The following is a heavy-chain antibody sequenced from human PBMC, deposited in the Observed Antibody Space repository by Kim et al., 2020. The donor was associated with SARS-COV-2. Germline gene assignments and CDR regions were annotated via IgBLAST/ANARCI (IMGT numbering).Heavy chain of an antibody. V-gene: IGHV3-30*03. Sequence: GGSLRLSCAASGFTFSSYGMHWVRQAPGKGLEWVAFISYDGSNKYYADSVKGRFTISRDNSKNTLYLQMNSLRAEDTAVYYCASDSSSWYYFDYGGQGTRDSVS. CDR3: ASDSSSWYYFDY. J-gene: IGHJ4*02. CDR2: ISYDGSNK. CDR1: GFTFSSYG. D-gene: IGHD6-13*01.